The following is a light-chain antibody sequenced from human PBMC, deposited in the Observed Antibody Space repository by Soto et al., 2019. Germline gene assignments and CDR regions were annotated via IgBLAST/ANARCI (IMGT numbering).Light chain of an antibody. J-gene: IGKJ3*01. Sequence: EIVLTQSPGTLSLSPGEGATLSCRASQNGNNNYLAWYQQKPGQAPRLLIYGTSSRAAGIPDRFSGSGSGTDFTLTISRLEPEDFAVYYGQQYGSSFTFGPGNKVDIK. CDR1: QNGNNNY. CDR3: QQYGSSFT. CDR2: GTS. V-gene: IGKV3-20*01.